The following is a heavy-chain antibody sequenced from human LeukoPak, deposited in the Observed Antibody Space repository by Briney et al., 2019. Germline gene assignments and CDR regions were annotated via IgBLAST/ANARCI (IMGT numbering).Heavy chain of an antibody. J-gene: IGHJ4*02. D-gene: IGHD3-10*01. CDR3: ARDADYYGSGSFDY. CDR1: GGSISSYY. V-gene: IGHV4-59*01. CDR2: IYYSGST. Sequence: SETLSLTCTVSGGSISSYYWSWIRQPPGKGLEWIGYIYYSGSTNYNPSLKSRVTISVDTSKNQFSLKLSSVTAADTAVYYCARDADYYGSGSFDYWGQGTLVTVSS.